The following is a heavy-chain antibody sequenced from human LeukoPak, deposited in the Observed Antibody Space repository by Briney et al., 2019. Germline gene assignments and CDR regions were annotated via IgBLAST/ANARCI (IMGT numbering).Heavy chain of an antibody. D-gene: IGHD6-19*01. J-gene: IGHJ6*03. CDR3: ARDKVLGIAVAGTTYYYYMDV. CDR2: ISYDGSNK. CDR1: GFTFSSYA. V-gene: IGHV3-30*04. Sequence: GGSLRLSCAASGFTFSSYAMHWVRQAPGKGLEWVAVISYDGSNKYYADSVKGRFTISRDNSKNTLYLQMNSLRAEDTAVYYCARDKVLGIAVAGTTYYYYMDVWGKGTTVTVSS.